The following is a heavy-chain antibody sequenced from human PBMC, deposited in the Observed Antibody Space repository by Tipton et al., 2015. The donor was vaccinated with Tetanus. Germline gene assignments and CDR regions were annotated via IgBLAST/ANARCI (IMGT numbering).Heavy chain of an antibody. D-gene: IGHD5-24*01. CDR2: ISHSGSS. V-gene: IGHV4-34*01. Sequence: TLSLTCAVYYDSFYGYYWSWIRQSPGKGLEWIGEISHSGSSSYSPSLKSRVTISVDTSKNQFSLRLRSVAAADTAVYYCARGGRDAYNNPLGAFDVWGRGTTVTVSS. J-gene: IGHJ3*01. CDR3: ARGGRDAYNNPLGAFDV. CDR1: YDSFYGYY.